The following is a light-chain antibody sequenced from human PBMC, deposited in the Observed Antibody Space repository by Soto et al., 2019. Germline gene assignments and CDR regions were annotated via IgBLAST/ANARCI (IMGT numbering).Light chain of an antibody. CDR1: QPLXSR. CDR3: QQYKRDLWT. CDR2: YAA. V-gene: IGKV1-5*01. J-gene: IGKJ1*01. Sequence: IQLTHSASTLSASVGDGVTIPCRASQPLXSRLAWYQQKPGKAPKVLXDYAASLERGGPPRLSGSGSGTEYPPTISSLHPEDFANYYCQQYKRDLWTFGQGTKVDIK.